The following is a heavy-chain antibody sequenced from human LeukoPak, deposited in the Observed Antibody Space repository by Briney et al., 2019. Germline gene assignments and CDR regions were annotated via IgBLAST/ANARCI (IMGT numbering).Heavy chain of an antibody. CDR3: ARGGAAAGTFCDY. V-gene: IGHV4-59*01. Sequence: SETLSLTCTVSGGSISSYYWSWIRQPPGKGLEWIGYIYYSGSTNYNPSLKSRVTISVDTSKNQFSLKLSSVTAADTAVYYCARGGAAAGTFCDYWGQGALVTVSS. J-gene: IGHJ4*02. CDR1: GGSISSYY. D-gene: IGHD6-13*01. CDR2: IYYSGST.